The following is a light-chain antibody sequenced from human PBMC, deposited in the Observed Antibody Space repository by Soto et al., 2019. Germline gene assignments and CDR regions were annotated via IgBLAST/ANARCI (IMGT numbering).Light chain of an antibody. CDR1: ESVSSN. Sequence: ETVMTQSPATLSVSPGERATLSCRASESVSSNLAWYQQQPGQAPRLLIYGASTRATGIPARFSGSGSGTEFTLTISSLQSEDFAVYYCQQYNNWPPFTFGPGTKVDIK. J-gene: IGKJ3*01. V-gene: IGKV3-15*01. CDR2: GAS. CDR3: QQYNNWPPFT.